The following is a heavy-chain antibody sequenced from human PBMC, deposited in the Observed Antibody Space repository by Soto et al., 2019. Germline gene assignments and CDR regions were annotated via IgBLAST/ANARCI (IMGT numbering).Heavy chain of an antibody. J-gene: IGHJ4*02. CDR3: ARDSGVVPAAMDY. CDR2: ISYDGSNK. D-gene: IGHD2-2*01. V-gene: IGHV3-30-3*01. CDR1: GFTFSSYA. Sequence: QVQLVESGGGVVQPGRSLRLSCAASGFTFSSYAMHWVRQAPGKGLEWVAVISYDGSNKYYADSMKDRFTISRDNSKNTLYLQMSSLRAEATAVYYFARDSGVVPAAMDYWGQGTLVTVSS.